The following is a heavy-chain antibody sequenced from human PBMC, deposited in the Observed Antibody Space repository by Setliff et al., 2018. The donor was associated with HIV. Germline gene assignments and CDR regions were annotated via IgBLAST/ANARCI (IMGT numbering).Heavy chain of an antibody. V-gene: IGHV3-30*02. CDR1: GFTFSSYA. Sequence: GGSLRLSCAASGFTFSSYAMHWVRQAPGKGLEWVAFIRDDGHYKYYSEFAKGRFTISRDNSKNTLHLQMNSLRAEDTAVYYCARSIGSGWSSLEYWGQGTLVTVSS. J-gene: IGHJ4*02. D-gene: IGHD6-19*01. CDR2: IRDDGHYK. CDR3: ARSIGSGWSSLEY.